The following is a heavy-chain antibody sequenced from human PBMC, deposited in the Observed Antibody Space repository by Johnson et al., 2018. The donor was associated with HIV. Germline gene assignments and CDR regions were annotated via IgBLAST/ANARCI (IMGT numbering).Heavy chain of an antibody. V-gene: IGHV3-66*02. J-gene: IGHJ3*02. D-gene: IGHD3-16*01. CDR2: IYSGGST. CDR3: ARGSRYTYDNDDVYLLQAFDI. CDR1: AFTVSSNY. Sequence: VQLVESGGGLVQPGASLRLSCAASAFTVSSNYMSWVRQAPGKGLEWVSVIYSGGSTYYADSVKGRSTISRDNSKNTLYLQMNSLRAEDAAVYYCARGSRYTYDNDDVYLLQAFDIWGQGTMVTVSS.